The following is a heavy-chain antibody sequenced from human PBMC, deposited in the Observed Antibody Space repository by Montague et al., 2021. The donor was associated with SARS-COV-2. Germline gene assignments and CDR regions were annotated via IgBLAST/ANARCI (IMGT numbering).Heavy chain of an antibody. D-gene: IGHD3-10*01. V-gene: IGHV4-4*02. Sequence: SETLSLTCAVSSVSIGSNSWWSWFRQHPGKGLEWMGEIYHSGSTXYNPSLKSRVTISVDKSKNQFYLKLTSVTAADTAVYYCARAVSVRRAVNWFDPWGQGTLVTVSS. J-gene: IGHJ5*02. CDR3: ARAVSVRRAVNWFDP. CDR1: SVSIGSNSW. CDR2: IYHSGST.